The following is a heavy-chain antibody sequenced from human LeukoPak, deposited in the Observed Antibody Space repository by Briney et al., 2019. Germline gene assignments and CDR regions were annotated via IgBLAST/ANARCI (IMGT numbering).Heavy chain of an antibody. V-gene: IGHV3-7*01. CDR1: GFTLSNYW. D-gene: IGHD1-26*01. CDR3: ARDSVGASVY. Sequence: GGSLRLSCAASGFTLSNYWMSWVRQAPGKGLEWVANIKQDGSEKYYVDSVKGRFTVSRDNAQNSLYLQMNSLRAEDTAVYYCARDSVGASVYWGQGTLVTVSS. CDR2: IKQDGSEK. J-gene: IGHJ4*02.